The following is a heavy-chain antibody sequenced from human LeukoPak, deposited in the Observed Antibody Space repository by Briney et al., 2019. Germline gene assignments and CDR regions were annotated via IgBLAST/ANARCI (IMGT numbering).Heavy chain of an antibody. CDR3: ARRGFDFWSGYYWFDP. CDR2: IYYSGST. Sequence: SETLSLTCTVSGGSISSGSYYWGWIRQPPGKGLEWIGTIYYSGSTYYNPSLKSRVTISVDTSKNQFSLKLSSVTAADTAVYYCARRGFDFWSGYYWFDPWGQGTLVTVSS. CDR1: GGSISSGSYY. V-gene: IGHV4-39*07. D-gene: IGHD3-3*01. J-gene: IGHJ5*02.